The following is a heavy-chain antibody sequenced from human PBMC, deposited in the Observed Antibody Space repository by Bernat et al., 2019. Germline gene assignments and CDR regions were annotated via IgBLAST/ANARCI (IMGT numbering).Heavy chain of an antibody. D-gene: IGHD2-2*02. CDR3: ASSIVVVPAAIKVDGYFDL. CDR2: IYYSGST. V-gene: IGHV4-39*01. Sequence: QLQLQESGPGLVKPSETLSLTCTVSGGSISSSSYYWGWIRQPPGNGLEWIGSIYYSGSTYYNPSLKSRVTISVATSKNQFSRKLSSVTAADTAVYYCASSIVVVPAAIKVDGYFDLWGRGTLVTVSS. J-gene: IGHJ2*01. CDR1: GGSISSSSYY.